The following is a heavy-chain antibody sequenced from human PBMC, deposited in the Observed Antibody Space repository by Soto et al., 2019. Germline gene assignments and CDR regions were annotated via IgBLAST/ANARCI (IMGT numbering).Heavy chain of an antibody. J-gene: IGHJ4*02. V-gene: IGHV4-31*02. CDR2: IYYSGST. CDR1: GGSISSGGYY. CDR3: ARAFDSSGYYPKRYYFDY. Sequence: SETLSLTCTVSGGSISSGGYYWSWIRQHPGKGLEWIGYIYYSGSTYYNPSLKSRVTISVDTSKNQFSLKLSSVTAADTAVYYCARAFDSSGYYPKRYYFDYWGQGTLVTVSS. D-gene: IGHD3-22*01.